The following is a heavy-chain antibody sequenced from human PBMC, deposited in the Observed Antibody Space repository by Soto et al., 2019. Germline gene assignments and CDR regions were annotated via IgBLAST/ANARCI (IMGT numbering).Heavy chain of an antibody. CDR3: ARDSGGSTYGTSYYYYYGLDV. CDR2: IYYSGST. V-gene: IGHV4-61*01. J-gene: IGHJ6*02. CDR1: GGSVGSGTTY. D-gene: IGHD3-10*01. Sequence: SETLSLTCTVSGGSVGSGTTYWSWIRQPPGKGLEWIGHIYYSGSTNYNPSLESRVTISEDTSKNQFSLKLSSVTAADTAVYFCARDSGGSTYGTSYYYYYGLDVWGQGTTVTVSS.